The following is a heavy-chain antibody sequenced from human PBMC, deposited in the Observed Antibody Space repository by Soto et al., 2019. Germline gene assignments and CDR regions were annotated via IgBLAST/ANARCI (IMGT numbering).Heavy chain of an antibody. CDR1: GFTFSTYW. CDR2: MDQDGSER. J-gene: IGHJ4*02. V-gene: IGHV3-7*01. D-gene: IGHD3-16*01. Sequence: EVQLVESGGGLVQTGGALRLSCAASGFTFSTYWMTWVRQPPGKGLEWVANMDQDGSERYYVDSVMGRFTVSRDNAKNSLCLQMKSLRAEDTAVYYCVCGGNFFIYWGQGTLVTVSP. CDR3: VCGGNFFIY.